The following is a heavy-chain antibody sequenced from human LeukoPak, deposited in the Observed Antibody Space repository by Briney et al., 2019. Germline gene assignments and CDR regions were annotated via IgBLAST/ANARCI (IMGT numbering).Heavy chain of an antibody. V-gene: IGHV4-30-2*01. J-gene: IGHJ4*02. CDR1: GGSISSGGYY. CDR2: IYHSGST. CDR3: ARVDTANRFDY. D-gene: IGHD5-18*01. Sequence: PSETLSLTCTVSGGSISSGGYYWSWIRQPPGKGLEWIGYIYHSGSTYYNPSLKSRVTISVDRSKNQFSLKLSSVTAADTAVYYCARVDTANRFDYWGQGTLVTVSS.